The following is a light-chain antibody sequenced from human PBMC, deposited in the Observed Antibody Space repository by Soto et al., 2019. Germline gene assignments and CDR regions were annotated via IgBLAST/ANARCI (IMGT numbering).Light chain of an antibody. Sequence: DIQMTQSPSTLSASVGDRVTITCRASQSISSWLAWYQQKPGKAPKLLIYKASSLESGVPSRFSGSGSGTEFTLTLSSLQPDDFATYYCQQYNILGTFGQGTKVDIK. V-gene: IGKV1-5*03. CDR3: QQYNILGT. CDR2: KAS. CDR1: QSISSW. J-gene: IGKJ1*01.